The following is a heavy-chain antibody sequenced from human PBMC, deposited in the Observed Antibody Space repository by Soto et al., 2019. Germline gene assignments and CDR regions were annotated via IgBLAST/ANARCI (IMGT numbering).Heavy chain of an antibody. Sequence: QEQLVESGGGVVQPGRSLRLSCAASGFTFSDYAMHWVRQAPGKGLEWVAVIWHDGTKKDNADSVRGRFTITRDNSKNTLYLQMNSLRAQDTSIYYCARPALLITTFDYWGQGTLVTVSS. D-gene: IGHD4-4*01. CDR1: GFTFSDYA. J-gene: IGHJ4*02. V-gene: IGHV3-33*01. CDR3: ARPALLITTFDY. CDR2: IWHDGTKK.